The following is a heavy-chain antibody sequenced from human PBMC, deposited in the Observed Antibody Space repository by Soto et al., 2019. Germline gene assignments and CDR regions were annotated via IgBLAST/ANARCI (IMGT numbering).Heavy chain of an antibody. V-gene: IGHV4-34*01. Sequence: SETLSLTCAVYGGSVNGYYWNWIRQPPGQGLEWIGEINHTGGTHYNPSLKSRVTMSVDTSKNQFSLRLSSVTAADTAIYYCATRITVFGLLIPPFDPWGQGTQVTVAS. CDR1: GGSVNGYY. D-gene: IGHD3-3*01. CDR2: INHTGGT. CDR3: ATRITVFGLLIPPFDP. J-gene: IGHJ5*02.